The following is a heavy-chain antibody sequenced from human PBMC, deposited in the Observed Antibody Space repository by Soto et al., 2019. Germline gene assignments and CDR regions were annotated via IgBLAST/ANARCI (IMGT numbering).Heavy chain of an antibody. CDR1: GYAFTIYD. Sequence: VSVKVSCKASGYAFTIYDINWVRQATGQGLEWMGWMNPNSGNTGYAQKFQGRVTMTRNTSISTAYMEMSSLRSEDTAVYYCARSTSWGMVRYAFDIWGQGTMVTVSS. CDR3: ARSTSWGMVRYAFDI. CDR2: MNPNSGNT. V-gene: IGHV1-8*01. D-gene: IGHD2-2*01. J-gene: IGHJ3*02.